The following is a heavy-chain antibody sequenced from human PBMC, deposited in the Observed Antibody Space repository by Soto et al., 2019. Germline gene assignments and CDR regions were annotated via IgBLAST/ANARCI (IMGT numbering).Heavy chain of an antibody. V-gene: IGHV3-64D*08. CDR1: GFTFSSYA. CDR3: VKETRRRGGDPPGSQLAHYFDY. Sequence: GGSLRLSCSASGFTFSSYAMHWVRQAPGKGLEYVSAISSNGGSTYYADSVKGRFTISRDNSKNTLYLQMSSLRAEDTAVYYCVKETRRRGGDPPGSQLAHYFDYWGQGTLVTVSS. J-gene: IGHJ4*02. CDR2: ISSNGGST. D-gene: IGHD2-21*01.